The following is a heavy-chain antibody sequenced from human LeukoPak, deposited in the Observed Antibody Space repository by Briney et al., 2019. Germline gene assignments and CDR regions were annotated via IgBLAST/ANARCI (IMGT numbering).Heavy chain of an antibody. CDR1: GGPFSGYY. Sequence: SETLSLTCAVYGGPFSGYYWSWIRQPPGKGLEWIGEINHSGSTNYNPSLKSRVTISVDTSKNQFSLKLSSVTAADTAVYYCARVGGYSGYLNTYNWFDPWGQGTLVTVSS. V-gene: IGHV4-34*01. D-gene: IGHD5-12*01. J-gene: IGHJ5*02. CDR2: INHSGST. CDR3: ARVGGYSGYLNTYNWFDP.